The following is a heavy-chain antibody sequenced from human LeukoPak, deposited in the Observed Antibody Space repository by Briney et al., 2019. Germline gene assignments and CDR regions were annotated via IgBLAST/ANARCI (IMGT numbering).Heavy chain of an antibody. V-gene: IGHV4-39*01. CDR1: GDSISGSDSY. D-gene: IGHD3-22*01. Sequence: PSETLSLTCSVSGDSISGSDSYWDWIRQPPGKGLEWIGTIYYSGRTYYSPSLKSRVTMSVDTPNNQFSLNLRSVTAADTAVYYCARRRYYDGSGYLEWGQGTLLSVSS. J-gene: IGHJ1*01. CDR2: IYYSGRT. CDR3: ARRRYYDGSGYLE.